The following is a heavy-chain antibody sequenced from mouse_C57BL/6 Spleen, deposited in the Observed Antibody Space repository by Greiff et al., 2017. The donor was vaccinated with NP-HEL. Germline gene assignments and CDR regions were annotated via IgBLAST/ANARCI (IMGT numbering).Heavy chain of an antibody. CDR1: GFTFSDYY. Sequence: EVKLMESEGGLVQPGSSMKLSCTASGFTFSDYYMAWVRQVPEKGLEWVANINYDGSSTYYLDSLKSRFIISRDNAKNILYLQMSSLKSEDTATYYCARGGGSPAWFAYWGQGTLVTVSA. CDR2: INYDGSST. V-gene: IGHV5-16*01. J-gene: IGHJ3*01. CDR3: ARGGGSPAWFAY.